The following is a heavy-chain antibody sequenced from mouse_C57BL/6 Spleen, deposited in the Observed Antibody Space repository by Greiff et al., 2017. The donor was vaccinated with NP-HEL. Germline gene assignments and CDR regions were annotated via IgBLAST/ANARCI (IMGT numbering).Heavy chain of an antibody. J-gene: IGHJ1*03. CDR1: GYAFSSSW. V-gene: IGHV1-82*01. Sequence: QVQLVESGPELVKPGASVKISCKASGYAFSSSWMNWVKQRPGKGLEWIGRIYPGDGDTNYNGKFKGKATLTADKSSSTAYMQRSSLTSEDSAVYVGARVGDYDGSSLYWYCDVWGTGTTVTGSS. CDR3: ARVGDYDGSSLYWYCDV. D-gene: IGHD1-1*01. CDR2: IYPGDGDT.